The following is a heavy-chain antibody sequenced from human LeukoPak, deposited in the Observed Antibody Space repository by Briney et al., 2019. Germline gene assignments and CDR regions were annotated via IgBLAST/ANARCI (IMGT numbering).Heavy chain of an antibody. CDR2: ISWNSGSI. Sequence: GGSLRLSCAASGFTFDDYAMHWVPQAPGRGLEWVSGISWNSGSIGYADSVKGRFTISRDNAKNSLYLQMNSLRAEDTALYYCAKDISSGIVSSRWDGNYFDYWGQGTLVTVSS. V-gene: IGHV3-9*01. CDR1: GFTFDDYA. J-gene: IGHJ4*02. D-gene: IGHD6-13*01. CDR3: AKDISSGIVSSRWDGNYFDY.